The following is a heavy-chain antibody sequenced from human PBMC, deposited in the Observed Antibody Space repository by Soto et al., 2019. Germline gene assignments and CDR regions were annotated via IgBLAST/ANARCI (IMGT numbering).Heavy chain of an antibody. CDR1: GGSISSSSYY. Sequence: SETLSLTCTVSGGSISSSSYYWGWIRQPPGKGLEWIGSIYYSGSTYYNPSLKSRVTISVDTSKNQFSLKLSSVTAADTAVYYCARLGQVDIVTTIGYYFDYWGQGTLVTVSS. J-gene: IGHJ4*02. CDR3: ARLGQVDIVTTIGYYFDY. V-gene: IGHV4-39*01. CDR2: IYYSGST. D-gene: IGHD5-12*01.